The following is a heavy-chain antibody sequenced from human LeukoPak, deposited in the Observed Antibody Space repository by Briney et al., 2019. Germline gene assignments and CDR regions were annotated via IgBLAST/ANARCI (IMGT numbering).Heavy chain of an antibody. D-gene: IGHD3-22*01. CDR3: ARDLAVDYYDSSGP. J-gene: IGHJ5*02. CDR2: ISSSSSYI. Sequence: GGSLRLSCAASGFTFSSYSMNWVRQAPGKGLEWVSSISSSSSYIYYADSVKGRFTISRDNAKNSLYLQMNSLRAEDTAVYYCARDLAVDYYDSSGPWGQGTLVTVSS. CDR1: GFTFSSYS. V-gene: IGHV3-21*01.